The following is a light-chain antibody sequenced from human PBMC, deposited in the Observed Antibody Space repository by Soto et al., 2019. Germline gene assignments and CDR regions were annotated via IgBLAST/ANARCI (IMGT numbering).Light chain of an antibody. J-gene: IGLJ1*01. CDR2: KVS. V-gene: IGLV2-14*01. CDR1: SSDVGGSNY. CDR3: TSSTSDSLYV. Sequence: QSALTQPASMSGSPGQSITISCTGTSSDVGGSNYVSWYQQYPGKVPKLLIYKVSNRPSGVSNRFSGSKSGNTASLTVSGLQAEDEADYFCTSSTSDSLYVFGTGTKVTVL.